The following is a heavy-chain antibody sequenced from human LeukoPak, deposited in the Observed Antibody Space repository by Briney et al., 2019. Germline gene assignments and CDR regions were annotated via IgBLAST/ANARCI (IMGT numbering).Heavy chain of an antibody. CDR2: ISSSSSYI. Sequence: PGGSLRLSCAASGSTFSSYSMNWVRQAPGKGLEWVSSISSSSSYIYYADSVKGRFTISRDNAKNSLYLQMNSLRAEDTAVYYCARDIGGQWLVHGDYWGQGTLVTVSS. CDR3: ARDIGGQWLVHGDY. J-gene: IGHJ4*02. CDR1: GSTFSSYS. D-gene: IGHD6-19*01. V-gene: IGHV3-21*01.